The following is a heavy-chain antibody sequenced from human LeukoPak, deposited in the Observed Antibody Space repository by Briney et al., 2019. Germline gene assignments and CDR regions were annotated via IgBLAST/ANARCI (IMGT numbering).Heavy chain of an antibody. D-gene: IGHD5-24*01. CDR2: ISSSSSTI. CDR1: GFTFSTYW. CDR3: ARDLMATIWVGPDAFDI. Sequence: GGSLRLSCAASGFTFSTYWMNWVRQAPGKGLEWVSYISSSSSTIYYADSVKGRFTISRDNAKNSLYLQMNSLRAEDTAVYYCARDLMATIWVGPDAFDIWGQGTMVTVSS. V-gene: IGHV3-48*04. J-gene: IGHJ3*02.